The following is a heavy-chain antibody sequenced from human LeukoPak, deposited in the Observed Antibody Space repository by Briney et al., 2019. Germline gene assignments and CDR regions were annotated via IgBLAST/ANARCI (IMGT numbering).Heavy chain of an antibody. CDR3: ARGMAGYLDY. Sequence: GGSLRLSCAASGFTVSSNYMSWVRQAPGKGLEWVSLIYSDGSTYYADSVKGRFTISRDNSKNTLYLQMDSLRAEDTAVHYCARGMAGYLDYWGQGTLVTVSS. CDR2: IYSDGST. J-gene: IGHJ4*02. V-gene: IGHV3-66*01. D-gene: IGHD5-24*01. CDR1: GFTVSSNY.